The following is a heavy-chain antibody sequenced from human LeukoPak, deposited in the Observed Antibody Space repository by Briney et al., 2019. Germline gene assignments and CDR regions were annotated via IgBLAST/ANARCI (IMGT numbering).Heavy chain of an antibody. V-gene: IGHV3-30*18. D-gene: IGHD3-16*01. CDR1: GFTFSSYG. CDR3: AKDRREITFGGVREYFQH. CDR2: ISYDGSNK. J-gene: IGHJ1*01. Sequence: GRSLRLSCAASGFTFSSYGMHWVRQAPGKGLEWVAVISYDGSNKYYADSVKGRFTISRDNSKNTLYLQMNSLRAEDTAVYYCAKDRREITFGGVREYFQHWGQGTLVTVSS.